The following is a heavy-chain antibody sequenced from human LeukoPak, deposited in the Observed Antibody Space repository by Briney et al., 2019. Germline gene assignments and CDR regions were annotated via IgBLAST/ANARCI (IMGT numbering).Heavy chain of an antibody. CDR1: GNTFTAYY. V-gene: IGHV1-2*02. Sequence: GASVRVSCKASGNTFTAYYVHWVRQAPGQGLEWMGWIHPNSGGTKHAQNFQGGVTMTRDTSISTAYMELSSLRSDDTAVYYCARGDIYWDYWGQGTQVTVSS. CDR3: ARGDIYWDY. J-gene: IGHJ4*02. CDR2: IHPNSGGT. D-gene: IGHD2-15*01.